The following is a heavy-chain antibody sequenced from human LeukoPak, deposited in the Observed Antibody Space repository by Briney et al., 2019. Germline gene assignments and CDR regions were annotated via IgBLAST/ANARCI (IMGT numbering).Heavy chain of an antibody. Sequence: GGSLRLSCAASGFTFSRYWMSWVRQAPGKGLEWVANIKQDGSEKYYVDSVKGRFTISRDNAKNSLYLQMNSLRAEDTAVYYCARDYYDSSGYFDYWGQEPWSPSPQ. V-gene: IGHV3-7*01. CDR2: IKQDGSEK. CDR3: ARDYYDSSGYFDY. D-gene: IGHD3-22*01. J-gene: IGHJ4*01. CDR1: GFTFSRYW.